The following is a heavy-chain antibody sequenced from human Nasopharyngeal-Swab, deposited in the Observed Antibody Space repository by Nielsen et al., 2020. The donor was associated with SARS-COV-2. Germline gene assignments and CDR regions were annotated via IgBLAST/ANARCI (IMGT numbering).Heavy chain of an antibody. CDR1: GFSFSTHA. J-gene: IGHJ4*02. Sequence: GGSLRLSCAASGFSFSTHAMTWIRQAPGKGLEWVSSLGVGGGPPYYADSAKGRFTISRDSAKNALYLEMNSLRAEDTAVYYCARDDGSLGDIWGQGTLVTVSS. V-gene: IGHV3-23*01. CDR2: LGVGGGPP. CDR3: ARDDGSLGDI. D-gene: IGHD3-10*01.